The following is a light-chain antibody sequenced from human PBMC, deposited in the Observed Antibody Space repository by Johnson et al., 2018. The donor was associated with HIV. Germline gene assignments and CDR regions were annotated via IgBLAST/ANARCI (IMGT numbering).Light chain of an antibody. J-gene: IGLJ1*01. CDR1: SSNIGNNY. CDR3: GTWDNSLSAYV. CDR2: DNN. V-gene: IGLV1-51*01. Sequence: QSVLTQPPSVSAAPGQKVTISCSGSSSNIGNNYVSWYQQLPGTAPKLLIYDNNKRTSGIPDRFSGSKSGTSATLAITGLQTWDEADYYCGTWDNSLSAYVFGTGTKVTVL.